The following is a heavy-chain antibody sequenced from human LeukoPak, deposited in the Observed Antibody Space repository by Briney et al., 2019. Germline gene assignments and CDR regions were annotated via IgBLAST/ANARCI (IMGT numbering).Heavy chain of an antibody. CDR1: GFTFSSYA. J-gene: IGHJ4*02. CDR3: AKGATPRLRFFDWFAAPDY. D-gene: IGHD3-9*01. Sequence: GGSLRLSCAASGFTFSSYAMHWVRQAPGKGLEWVAVISYDGSNKYYADSVKGRFTISRDNSKNTVYLQMNSLSAEDTAVYYCAKGATPRLRFFDWFAAPDYWGQGTLVTVSS. CDR2: ISYDGSNK. V-gene: IGHV3-30*04.